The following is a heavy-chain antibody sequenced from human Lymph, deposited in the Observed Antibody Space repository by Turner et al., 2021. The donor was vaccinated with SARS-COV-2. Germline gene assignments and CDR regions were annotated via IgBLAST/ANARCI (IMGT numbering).Heavy chain of an antibody. CDR2: RWDDGSNK. CDR3: ARVKGYNGYDLRYYYGMDV. CDR1: GFTCSSYG. J-gene: IGHJ6*02. V-gene: IGHV3-33*08. Sequence: QVQLVESGGGVVQPGRSLGLSCAASGFTCSSYGMHWVRQGPGKGLEWVAVRWDDGSNKYYTDSVKGRFNISRDNSKNTLYMQMNSLRAEDTAVYYCARVKGYNGYDLRYYYGMDVWGQGTTVTVSS. D-gene: IGHD5-12*01.